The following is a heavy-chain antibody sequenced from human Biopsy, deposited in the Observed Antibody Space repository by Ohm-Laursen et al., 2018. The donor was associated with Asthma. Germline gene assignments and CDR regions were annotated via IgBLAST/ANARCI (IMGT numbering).Heavy chain of an antibody. CDR2: HDHEEGGT. V-gene: IGHV1-24*01. CDR3: ASDFPKDYVRYNFQF. J-gene: IGHJ4*02. D-gene: IGHD4-17*01. CDR1: GYSLTDLS. Sequence: VPSAKASCKISGYSLTDLSMHGVRQAPGQGIEWMGGHDHEEGGTVNARRFQGRVTMTEDTSTDTAYMELSSLSSDETAVYYCASDFPKDYVRYNFQFWGRGTLVTVSS.